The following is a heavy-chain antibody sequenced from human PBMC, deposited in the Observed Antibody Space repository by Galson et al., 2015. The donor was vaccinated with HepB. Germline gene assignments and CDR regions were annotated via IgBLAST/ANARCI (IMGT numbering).Heavy chain of an antibody. CDR3: ARGQRLGYCSSTSCYYYGMDV. V-gene: IGHV3-33*01. Sequence: SLRLSCAASGFTFSSYGKHWVRQAPGKGLEWVAVIWYDGSNKYYADSVKGRFTISGDNSKNTLYLQMNSLRAEDTAVYYCARGQRLGYCSSTSCYYYGMDVWGQGTTVTVSS. CDR1: GFTFSSYG. CDR2: IWYDGSNK. D-gene: IGHD2-2*01. J-gene: IGHJ6*02.